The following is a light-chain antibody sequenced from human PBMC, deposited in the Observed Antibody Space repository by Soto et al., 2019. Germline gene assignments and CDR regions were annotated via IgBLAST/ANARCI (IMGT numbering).Light chain of an antibody. Sequence: QSVLTQPASLSGSPGQSITISCTGTSSDVGGYNYVSWYQQHPGKAPKLLIYEVSNRPSGVSNRFSGSKSGNTASLTISGLQAEDEADYYCCSYTSSSTYVFGIGTKVTVL. V-gene: IGLV2-14*01. CDR3: CSYTSSSTYV. CDR1: SSDVGGYNY. CDR2: EVS. J-gene: IGLJ1*01.